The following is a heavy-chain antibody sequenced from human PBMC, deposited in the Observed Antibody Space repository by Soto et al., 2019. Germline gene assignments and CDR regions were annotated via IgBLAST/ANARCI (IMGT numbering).Heavy chain of an antibody. J-gene: IGHJ6*02. V-gene: IGHV1-18*01. Sequence: ASVKVSCKASGFTFSNYGLNWVRQAPGQGLEWMGWVSANNGHTNYAQNLQGRVSMTTDTSTSTAYVELRGLTFDDTAVYYCARDIESVTAKHFFYYYAMDVWGQGTTVTVSS. CDR3: ARDIESVTAKHFFYYYAMDV. CDR2: VSANNGHT. CDR1: GFTFSNYG. D-gene: IGHD2-8*01.